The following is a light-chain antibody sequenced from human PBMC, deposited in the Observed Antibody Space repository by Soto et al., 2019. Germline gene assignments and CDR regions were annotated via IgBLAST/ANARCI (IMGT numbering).Light chain of an antibody. CDR3: LSYAGSYNFV. J-gene: IGLJ1*01. Sequence: QSALTQPRSVSGSPGHSITISCTGSSSDVGSYNYVSWYQQHPGQAPKFMIYDVNKRPSGVSHRFSGSKSGNTASLTISGLQADDEADYYCLSYAGSYNFVFGSGTKLTVL. V-gene: IGLV2-11*01. CDR2: DVN. CDR1: SSDVGSYNY.